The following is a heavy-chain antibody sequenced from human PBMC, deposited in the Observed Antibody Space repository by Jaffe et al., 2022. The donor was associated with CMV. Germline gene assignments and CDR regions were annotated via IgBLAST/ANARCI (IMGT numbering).Heavy chain of an antibody. CDR3: ARVRSGYYRDY. CDR1: GGSFSGYY. Sequence: QVQLQQWGAGLLKPSETLSLTCAVYGGSFSGYYWSWIRQPPGKGLEWIGEINHSGSTNYNPSLKSRVTISVDTSKNQFSLKLSSVTAADTAVYYCARVRSGYYRDYWGQGTLVTVSS. J-gene: IGHJ4*02. CDR2: INHSGST. D-gene: IGHD3-3*01. V-gene: IGHV4-34*01.